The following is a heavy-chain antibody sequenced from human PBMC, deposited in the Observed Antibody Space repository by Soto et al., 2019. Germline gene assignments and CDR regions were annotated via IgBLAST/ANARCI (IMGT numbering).Heavy chain of an antibody. CDR2: INAGNGNT. CDR1: GYTFTSYA. J-gene: IGHJ4*02. V-gene: IGHV1-3*01. CDR3: ARDMRRVGMAARVCY. Sequence: ASVKVSCKASGYTFTSYAMHWVRQAPGQRLGWMGWINAGNGNTKYSQKFQGRVTITRDTSASTAYMELSSLRSEDTAVYYCARDMRRVGMAARVCYWGQGTLVTVSS. D-gene: IGHD6-6*01.